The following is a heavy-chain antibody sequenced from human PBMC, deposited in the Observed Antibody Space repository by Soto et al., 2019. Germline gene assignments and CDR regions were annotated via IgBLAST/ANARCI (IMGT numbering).Heavy chain of an antibody. V-gene: IGHV1-69*13. Sequence: GASVKVSCKASGGTFSSYAISWVRQAPGQGLEWMGGIIPIFGTANYAQKFQGRVAITADESTSTAYMELSSLRSEDTAVYYCARVDCSGGSCYSGYWGQGTLVNVSS. CDR3: ARVDCSGGSCYSGY. CDR1: GGTFSSYA. CDR2: IIPIFGTA. J-gene: IGHJ4*02. D-gene: IGHD2-15*01.